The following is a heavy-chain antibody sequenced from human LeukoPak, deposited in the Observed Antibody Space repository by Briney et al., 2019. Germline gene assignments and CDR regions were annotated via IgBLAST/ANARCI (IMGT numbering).Heavy chain of an antibody. CDR1: GGSISSSNW. Sequence: PSETLSLTCAVSGGSISSSNWWSWVRQPPGKGLEWIGEIYHSGSTNYNPSLKSRVTISVDRSKNQFSLNLSSVTAADTAVYYCAKDRYYDFWSGYHFDYWGQGTLVTVSS. CDR2: IYHSGST. V-gene: IGHV4-4*02. D-gene: IGHD3-3*01. J-gene: IGHJ4*02. CDR3: AKDRYYDFWSGYHFDY.